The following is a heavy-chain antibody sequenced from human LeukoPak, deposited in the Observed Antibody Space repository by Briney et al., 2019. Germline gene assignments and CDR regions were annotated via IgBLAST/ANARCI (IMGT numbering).Heavy chain of an antibody. CDR3: ASHFRSNHYYFYDRDV. D-gene: IGHD3-16*02. CDR1: GGTCDRYA. V-gene: IGHV1-69*05. Sequence: SVKVSCKASGGTCDRYAISWVRQAPGQGLEWMGGIAPIFGTPNYAQNFQGRVTITTDESTSTAYMELSSLRSDDTAVYYCASHFRSNHYYFYDRDVWGTGTTVTVSS. CDR2: IAPIFGTP. J-gene: IGHJ6*03.